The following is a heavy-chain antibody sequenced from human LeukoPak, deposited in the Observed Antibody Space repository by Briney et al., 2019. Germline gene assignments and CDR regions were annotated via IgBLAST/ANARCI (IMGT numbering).Heavy chain of an antibody. Sequence: ASETLSLTCTVSGGSISNYYWSWIRQPPGKGLEWIGYIYYSGSTNYNPSLKSRVTISVDTSKNQFSLKLSSVTAADTAVYYCARQGLRYFDWSSAFDYWGQGTLVTVSS. CDR3: ARQGLRYFDWSSAFDY. J-gene: IGHJ4*02. CDR1: GGSISNYY. V-gene: IGHV4-59*08. D-gene: IGHD3-9*01. CDR2: IYYSGST.